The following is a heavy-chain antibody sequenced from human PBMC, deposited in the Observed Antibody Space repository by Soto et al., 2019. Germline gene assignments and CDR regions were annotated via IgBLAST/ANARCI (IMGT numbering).Heavy chain of an antibody. D-gene: IGHD3-9*01. Sequence: QVQLVQSGAEVKKPGSSVKVSCKASGGTFSSYAISWVRQAPGQGLEWMGGIIPIFGTANYAQKFQGRVTITADESTSTAYMGLSSLRSEDTAVYYCAIDLEPKYYDILTGYAYYYGMDVWGQGTTVTVSS. CDR2: IIPIFGTA. V-gene: IGHV1-69*01. J-gene: IGHJ6*02. CDR1: GGTFSSYA. CDR3: AIDLEPKYYDILTGYAYYYGMDV.